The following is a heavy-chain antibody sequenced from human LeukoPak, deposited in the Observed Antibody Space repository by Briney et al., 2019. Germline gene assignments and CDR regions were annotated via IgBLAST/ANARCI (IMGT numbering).Heavy chain of an antibody. J-gene: IGHJ3*02. D-gene: IGHD2-15*01. Sequence: SETLSLTCAVYGGSSSGYYWSWIRQPPGKGLEWIGEISHSGGTNNNPSLKGRVAISLDISKNQFSLSLRSVTAADTAVYYCARRVPRTSKGFFAFDIWGQGTMVIVTS. CDR3: ARRVPRTSKGFFAFDI. CDR1: GGSSSGYY. CDR2: ISHSGGT. V-gene: IGHV4-34*01.